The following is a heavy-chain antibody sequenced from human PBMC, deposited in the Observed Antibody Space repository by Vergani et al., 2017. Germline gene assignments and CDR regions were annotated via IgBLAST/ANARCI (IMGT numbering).Heavy chain of an antibody. V-gene: IGHV3-30*18. J-gene: IGHJ6*02. CDR2: ISYDGSNK. CDR3: AKDSSDVLRFLEWLFSADYYYCMDV. D-gene: IGHD3-3*01. Sequence: QVQLVESGGGVVQPGRSLRLSCAASGFTFSSYGMHWVRQAPGKGLEWVAVISYDGSNKYYADSVKGRFTISRDNSKNTLYLQMNSLRAEDTAVYYCAKDSSDVLRFLEWLFSADYYYCMDVWGQGTTVTVSS. CDR1: GFTFSSYG.